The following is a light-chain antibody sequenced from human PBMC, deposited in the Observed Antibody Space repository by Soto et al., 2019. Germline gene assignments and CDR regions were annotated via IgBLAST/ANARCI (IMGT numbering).Light chain of an antibody. Sequence: DIQLTQSPSTPSASVGDRVTITCRASQSVSTWLAWYQQKPGRAPRLLIYDVSNLESGVPSRFSGTGSGTEFTLTITSLQPEDFAIYYCQQYDNSRTFGQGTKVDIK. CDR3: QQYDNSRT. CDR2: DVS. J-gene: IGKJ1*01. CDR1: QSVSTW. V-gene: IGKV1-5*01.